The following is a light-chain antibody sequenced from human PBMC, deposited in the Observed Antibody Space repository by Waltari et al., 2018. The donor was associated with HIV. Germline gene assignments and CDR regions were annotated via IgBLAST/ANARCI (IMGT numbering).Light chain of an antibody. J-gene: IGLJ2*01. CDR2: CNI. V-gene: IGLV1-40*01. Sequence: QSVLTQPPSMSGAPGQRVTIPCTGSSSNFGAGYDVYWHLQLRTATPRLFICCNINPPPGVPDLFSGSRAGTSAALAITRLQAEDEDDYYCQSYDTSLGVVVFGGGTRLTVL. CDR3: QSYDTSLGVVV. CDR1: SSNFGAGYD.